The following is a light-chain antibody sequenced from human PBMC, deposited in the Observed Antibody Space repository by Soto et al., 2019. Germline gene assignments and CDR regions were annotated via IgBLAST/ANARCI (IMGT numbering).Light chain of an antibody. CDR1: SSDVGIYNH. CDR2: DVS. Sequence: QSVLTQPASVSGSPGQSITISCTGTSSDVGIYNHVSWYQQHPGKALKLVIYDVSNRPSGVSNRFSGSKSGNTASLTISGLQPADEADYYCNSYTASSTYVFGTGTTVTVL. CDR3: NSYTASSTYV. V-gene: IGLV2-14*01. J-gene: IGLJ1*01.